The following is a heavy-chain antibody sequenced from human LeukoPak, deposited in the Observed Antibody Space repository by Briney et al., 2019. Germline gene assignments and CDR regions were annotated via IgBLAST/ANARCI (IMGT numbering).Heavy chain of an antibody. J-gene: IGHJ3*02. CDR3: ARPMSGYSYGYGYAFDI. CDR2: IYPGDSDT. D-gene: IGHD5-18*01. V-gene: IGHV5-51*01. CDR1: GYSFTSYW. Sequence: GESLKISCKGSGYSFTSYWIGWVRQMPGKGLEWMGIIYPGDSDTRYSPSFQGQVTISADKSISTAYLQWGSLKASDTAMYYCARPMSGYSYGYGYAFDIWGQGAMVTVSS.